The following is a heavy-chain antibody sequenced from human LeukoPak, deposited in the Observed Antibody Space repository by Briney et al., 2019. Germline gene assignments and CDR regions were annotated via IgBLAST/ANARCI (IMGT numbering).Heavy chain of an antibody. CDR2: ISSSSVTI. Sequence: GGPVSLSCAVSGFPLRTYSMNWVRQAPGKGRDWVSYISSSSVTIYYADSVKGRFTISRDNAKNSLYLQMNSLRAEDTAVYYCARGGLSSAASFDYWGQGTLVTVSS. J-gene: IGHJ4*02. CDR3: ARGGLSSAASFDY. D-gene: IGHD6-19*01. V-gene: IGHV3-48*01. CDR1: GFPLRTYS.